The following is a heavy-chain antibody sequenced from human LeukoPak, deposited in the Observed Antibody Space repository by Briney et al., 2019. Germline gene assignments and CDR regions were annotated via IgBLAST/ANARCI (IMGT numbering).Heavy chain of an antibody. Sequence: GRSLRLPCAASGFTFSSYAMHWVRQAPGKGLEWVAVISYDGSNKYYADSVKGRFTISRDNSKNTLYLQMNSLRAEDTAVYYCARSHDCSGGSCYLGSEDYWGQGTLVTVSS. D-gene: IGHD2-15*01. CDR3: ARSHDCSGGSCYLGSEDY. CDR2: ISYDGSNK. CDR1: GFTFSSYA. V-gene: IGHV3-30*04. J-gene: IGHJ4*02.